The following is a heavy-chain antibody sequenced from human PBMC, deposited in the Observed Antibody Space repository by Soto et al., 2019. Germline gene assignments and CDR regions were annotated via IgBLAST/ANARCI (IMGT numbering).Heavy chain of an antibody. V-gene: IGHV1-18*01. J-gene: IGHJ4*02. CDR1: GYSFREYG. CDR2: ISAYTGDT. Sequence: QIQLVQSEAEVKRPGASVRVACKASGYSFREYGVSWVRQAPGQGLEWMGWISAYTGDTHYAQKFRGTLTMTTDTSTSTAYMELRSLRSDDTGIYFCARAATGSYHSAYWGQGTVVTVSA. CDR3: ARAATGSYHSAY. D-gene: IGHD3-10*01.